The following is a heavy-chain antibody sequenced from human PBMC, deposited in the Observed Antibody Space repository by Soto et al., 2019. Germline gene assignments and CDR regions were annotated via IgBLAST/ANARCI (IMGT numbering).Heavy chain of an antibody. V-gene: IGHV3-23*01. J-gene: IGHJ4*02. CDR1: GFTFSSYA. D-gene: IGHD2-15*01. Sequence: LRLSCAASGFTFSSYAMSWVRQAPGKGLEWVSGISDSGGSTYYADSVKGRFTISRDNSKNTLYLQMNSLRAEDTAIYYCAKDRYCSGGSCSDFDYWGQGTLVTVSS. CDR3: AKDRYCSGGSCSDFDY. CDR2: ISDSGGST.